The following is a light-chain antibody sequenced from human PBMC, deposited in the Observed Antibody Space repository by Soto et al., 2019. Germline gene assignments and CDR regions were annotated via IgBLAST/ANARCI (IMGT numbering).Light chain of an antibody. CDR2: WAS. CDR3: QQYYSNPLT. CDR1: QSVLLSSNNKDY. V-gene: IGKV4-1*01. Sequence: DIVMTQSPDSLAVSLGERATINCKSSQSVLLSSNNKDYLAWYQQKPGQPPKLLIFWASTRESGVPDRFSGSGSGTDFTLTISSPQAEDVAVYYCQQYYSNPLTFGGGTKVEIK. J-gene: IGKJ4*01.